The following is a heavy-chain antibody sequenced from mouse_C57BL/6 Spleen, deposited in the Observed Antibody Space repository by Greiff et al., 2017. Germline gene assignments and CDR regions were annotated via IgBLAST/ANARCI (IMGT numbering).Heavy chain of an antibody. CDR3: AREGNLGFDY. CDR1: GYTFTSYT. J-gene: IGHJ2*01. Sequence: QVQLQQSGAELARPGASVQMSCKASGYTFTSYTMHWVKQRPGQGLEWIGYINPSSGYTKYNQKFKDKATLTADKSSSTAYMQLSSLTSEDSAVYYCAREGNLGFDYWGQGTTLTVSS. CDR2: INPSSGYT. V-gene: IGHV1-4*01.